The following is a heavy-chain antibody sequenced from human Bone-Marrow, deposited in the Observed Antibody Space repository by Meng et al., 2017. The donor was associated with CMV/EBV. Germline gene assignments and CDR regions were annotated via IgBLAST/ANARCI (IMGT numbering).Heavy chain of an antibody. CDR3: VSRDSYYPD. Sequence: GESLKISCAASGFSFSSYWMSWVRQAPGKGLEWVANIKQDGSEKYYVDSVKGRFTISRDNPKNSLYLQMNYLRAKDTAVYYCVSRDSYYPDWGQGTLVTVSS. CDR2: IKQDGSEK. J-gene: IGHJ4*02. CDR1: GFSFSSYW. D-gene: IGHD1-26*01. V-gene: IGHV3-7*01.